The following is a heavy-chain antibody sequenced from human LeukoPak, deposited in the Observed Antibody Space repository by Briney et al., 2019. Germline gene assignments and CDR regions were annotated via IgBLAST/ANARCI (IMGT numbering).Heavy chain of an antibody. CDR2: ITGSGGST. J-gene: IGHJ4*02. CDR3: AGGSTEYNYAYGY. D-gene: IGHD5-18*01. V-gene: IGHV3-23*01. Sequence: PGGSLRLSCAASGFTFSSYAMSWVRQAPGKGLEWVSAITGSGGSTYYADSVQGRFSISRDNSKSTLFLQMNGLRAGDTAVYYCAGGSTEYNYAYGYWGQGTLVTVSS. CDR1: GFTFSSYA.